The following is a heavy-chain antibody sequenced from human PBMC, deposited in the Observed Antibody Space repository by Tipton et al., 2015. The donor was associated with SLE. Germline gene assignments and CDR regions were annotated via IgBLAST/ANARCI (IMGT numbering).Heavy chain of an antibody. Sequence: TLSLTCTVSGGSISSYYWSWIRQPAGKGLEWIGRIYTSGSTNYNPSLKSRVTMSVDTSKNQFSLKLSSVTAADTAVYYCARPYCSSTSCYSGWFDPWGQGTLVTVSS. V-gene: IGHV4-4*07. CDR2: IYTSGST. D-gene: IGHD2-2*01. CDR1: GGSISSYY. J-gene: IGHJ5*02. CDR3: ARPYCSSTSCYSGWFDP.